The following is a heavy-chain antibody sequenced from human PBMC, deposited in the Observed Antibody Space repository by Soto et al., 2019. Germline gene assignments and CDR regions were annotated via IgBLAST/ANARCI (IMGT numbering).Heavy chain of an antibody. CDR3: ARLGGYFSGGSCYGYYYYYMDV. D-gene: IGHD2-15*01. CDR1: GGSISSYY. V-gene: IGHV4-59*08. CDR2: IYYSGST. J-gene: IGHJ6*03. Sequence: PSETLSLTCTVSGGSISSYYWSWIRQPPGKGLEWIGYIYYSGSTNYNPSIKSRVTISVDTSKNQFSLKLSSVTAADTAVYYCARLGGYFSGGSCYGYYYYYMDVWGKGTTVTVSS.